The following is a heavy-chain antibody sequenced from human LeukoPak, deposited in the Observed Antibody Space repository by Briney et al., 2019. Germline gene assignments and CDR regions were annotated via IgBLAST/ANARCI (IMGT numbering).Heavy chain of an antibody. CDR3: AKHRAGGAFDI. CDR2: IYNSEIT. CDR1: GGSISGYY. D-gene: IGHD3-10*01. J-gene: IGHJ3*02. V-gene: IGHV4-59*08. Sequence: PSETLSLTCTVSGGSISGYYWSWIRQPPGKGLEWIGYIYNSEITDYNPSLKTRVIISVDTSRNQFSLKLSSVTAADTALYYCAKHRAGGAFDIWGQGTMVTVSS.